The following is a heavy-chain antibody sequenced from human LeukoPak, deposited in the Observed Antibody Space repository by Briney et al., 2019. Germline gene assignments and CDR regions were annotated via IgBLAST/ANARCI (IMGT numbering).Heavy chain of an antibody. J-gene: IGHJ6*03. V-gene: IGHV3-30*02. D-gene: IGHD2-2*01. CDR3: AKKVGQLLYYYYYMDV. Sequence: GGSLRLPCAASGFTFSSYGMHWVRQAPGKGLEWVAFIRYDGSNKYYADSVKGRFTISRDNSKNTLYLQMNSLRAEDTAVYYCAKKVGQLLYYYYYMDVWGKGTTVTVSS. CDR2: IRYDGSNK. CDR1: GFTFSSYG.